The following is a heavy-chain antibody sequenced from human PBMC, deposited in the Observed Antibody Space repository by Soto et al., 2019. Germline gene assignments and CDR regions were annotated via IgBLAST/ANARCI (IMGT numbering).Heavy chain of an antibody. CDR1: SGSISGYY. CDR3: ARENSGYDYSTGEYYYYAMDV. CDR2: IFNSGST. Sequence: SETLSLTCTVSSGSISGYYWTWSRQPPGKGLEWIGYIFNSGSTNYNPSLKSRVTISVDTSKNQFSLKLRSVTAADTAIYYCARENSGYDYSTGEYYYYAMDVWGQGTTVT. V-gene: IGHV4-59*01. D-gene: IGHD5-12*01. J-gene: IGHJ6*02.